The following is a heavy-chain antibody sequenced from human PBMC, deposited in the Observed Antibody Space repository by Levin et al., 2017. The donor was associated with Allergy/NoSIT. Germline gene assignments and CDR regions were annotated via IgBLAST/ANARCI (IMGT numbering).Heavy chain of an antibody. CDR2: IVSDGSST. D-gene: IGHD3-22*01. V-gene: IGHV3-74*01. Sequence: GGSLRLSCAASGFTFSNYWMHWVRQVPGKGLVWVSRIVSDGSSTNYADSVKGRFTISRDNAKNTLYLQMNSLRVEDTAVFYCAREARTGYYLGAFDIWGQGTVVTVSS. CDR3: AREARTGYYLGAFDI. J-gene: IGHJ3*02. CDR1: GFTFSNYW.